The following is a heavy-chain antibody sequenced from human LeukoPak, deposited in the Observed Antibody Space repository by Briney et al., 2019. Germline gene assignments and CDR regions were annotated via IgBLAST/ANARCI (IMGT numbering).Heavy chain of an antibody. V-gene: IGHV6-1*01. CDR3: GTEPGYGQVHY. D-gene: IGHD5-12*01. CDR1: THTVSSNSAA. J-gene: IGHJ4*02. CDR2: TYYRSKWYN. Sequence: SQTLSLTCHFSTHTVSSNSAALHWIRQSPSRGLEWLGRTYYRSKWYNDYAVSLKRRITISPDTSNNQFSLQLSYVTPEDTAVYYCGTEPGYGQVHYWGQGTLVTVAS.